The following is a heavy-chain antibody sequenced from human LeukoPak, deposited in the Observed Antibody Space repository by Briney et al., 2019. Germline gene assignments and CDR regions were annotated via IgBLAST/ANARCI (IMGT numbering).Heavy chain of an antibody. CDR3: AGPSRSISTAGAFDI. Sequence: SGTLSLTCTVSGGSISNYFWSWIRQPPGKGLEWIGYIYYTGSTNYNPSLKSRVTISVGTSKNQFSLKLSSVTAADTAVYYCAGPSRSISTAGAFDIWGQGTMVTFS. CDR1: GGSISNYF. J-gene: IGHJ3*02. D-gene: IGHD3-10*01. CDR2: IYYTGST. V-gene: IGHV4-59*01.